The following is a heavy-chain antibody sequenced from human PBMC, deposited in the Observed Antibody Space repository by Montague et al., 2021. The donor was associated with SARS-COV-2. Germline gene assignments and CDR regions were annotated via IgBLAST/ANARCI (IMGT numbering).Heavy chain of an antibody. CDR2: LYRSGSV. Sequence: SETLSLTCIVAGGFISDSYYWAWILQAPGKGLEWLGSLYRSGSVYSNPSLRSRVSISVDKSKNHFSLRLTSATAAETAVYYCVRGAEEAHFAMDVWGQGTTVTVSS. CDR1: GGFISDSYY. CDR3: VRGAEEAHFAMDV. J-gene: IGHJ6*02. D-gene: IGHD3-10*01. V-gene: IGHV4-39*02.